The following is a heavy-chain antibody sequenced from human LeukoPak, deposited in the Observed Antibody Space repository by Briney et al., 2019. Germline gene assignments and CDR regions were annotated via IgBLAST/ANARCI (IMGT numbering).Heavy chain of an antibody. CDR3: ARVGTLPDDALDM. CDR1: GFIFSDYY. J-gene: IGHJ3*02. CDR2: ISTSVGII. D-gene: IGHD1-26*01. Sequence: GGSLRLSCAASGFIFSDYYMAWIRQAPGKGLECVSYISTSVGIIYYADSVKGRFTISRDNARDSLYLQMNTLRAEDTAVYYCARVGTLPDDALDMWGQGTMVTVSS. V-gene: IGHV3-11*04.